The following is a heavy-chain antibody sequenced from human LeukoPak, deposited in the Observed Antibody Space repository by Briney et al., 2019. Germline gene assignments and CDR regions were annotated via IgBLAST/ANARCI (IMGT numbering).Heavy chain of an antibody. J-gene: IGHJ4*02. V-gene: IGHV3-23*01. CDR1: GFTFSSYW. Sequence: GGSLRLSCAASGFTFSSYWMHWVRQAPGKGLEWVSAISGSGGSTYYADSVKGRFTISRDNSKNTLYLQMNSLRAEDTAVYYCAKDNGDLYFALDYWGQGTLVTVSS. D-gene: IGHD4-17*01. CDR2: ISGSGGST. CDR3: AKDNGDLYFALDY.